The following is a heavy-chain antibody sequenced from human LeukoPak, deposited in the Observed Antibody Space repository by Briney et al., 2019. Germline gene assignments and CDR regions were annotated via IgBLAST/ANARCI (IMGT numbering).Heavy chain of an antibody. D-gene: IGHD2-15*01. CDR2: ISAYNGNT. J-gene: IGHJ3*02. CDR1: GYTFTSYG. CDR3: ARDPARYCSGSSCYRAFDI. Sequence: ASVKVPCKASGYTFTSYGISWVRPAPGQGLEWMGWISAYNGNTNYAQKLQGRVTMTTDTSTSTAYMELRSLRSDDTAVYYCARDPARYCSGSSCYRAFDIWGQGTMVTVSS. V-gene: IGHV1-18*01.